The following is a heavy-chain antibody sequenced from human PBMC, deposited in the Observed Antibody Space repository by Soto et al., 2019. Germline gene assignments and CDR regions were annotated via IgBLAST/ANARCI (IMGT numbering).Heavy chain of an antibody. D-gene: IGHD2-2*01. Sequence: GSLRLSCVASGFPFRSYAVSWVRQGPGKGLEWVSAISGSVGSTYYADSVKGRFTISRDNSKNTVFLQVNSLRAEDTAIYYCAKTGHIVLVPADNNGLDYWGQGNMVTVSA. V-gene: IGHV3-23*01. CDR2: ISGSVGST. J-gene: IGHJ4*02. CDR3: AKTGHIVLVPADNNGLDY. CDR1: GFPFRSYA.